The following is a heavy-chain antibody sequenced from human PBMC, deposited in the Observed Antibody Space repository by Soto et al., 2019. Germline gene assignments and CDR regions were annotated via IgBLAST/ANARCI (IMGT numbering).Heavy chain of an antibody. V-gene: IGHV3-23*01. D-gene: IGHD2-15*01. J-gene: IGHJ5*02. Sequence: GGSLRLSCAASGFTFSSYAMSWVRQAPGKGLEWVSAISGSGGSTYYADSVKGRFTISRDNSKNTLYLQMNSLRAEDTAVYYCAKDQHRCSGGSCYSLRGVPVDPWGQGTLVTVSS. CDR3: AKDQHRCSGGSCYSLRGVPVDP. CDR1: GFTFSSYA. CDR2: ISGSGGST.